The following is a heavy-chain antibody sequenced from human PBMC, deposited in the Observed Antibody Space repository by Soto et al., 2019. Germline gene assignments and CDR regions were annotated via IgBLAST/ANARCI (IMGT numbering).Heavy chain of an antibody. D-gene: IGHD6-13*01. V-gene: IGHV1-69*01. Sequence: QVQLVQSGAEVKKPGSSVKVSCKASGGTFSSYAISWVRQAPGQGLEWMGGIIPIFGTANYAQKFQGRVTITADESTSTAYMGLSSLISEDTAVYYCAREGSSWSNGWFDPWGQGTLVTVSS. CDR2: IIPIFGTA. CDR1: GGTFSSYA. J-gene: IGHJ5*02. CDR3: AREGSSWSNGWFDP.